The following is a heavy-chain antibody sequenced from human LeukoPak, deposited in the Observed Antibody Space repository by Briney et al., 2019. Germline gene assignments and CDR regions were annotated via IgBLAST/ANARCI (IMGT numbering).Heavy chain of an antibody. V-gene: IGHV4-4*02. CDR2: IYHSGST. D-gene: IGHD2-2*01. CDR3: ARGSIVVVPAASKLSREGDYYYMDV. J-gene: IGHJ6*03. Sequence: PSETLSLTCTVSCGSISSSNWWSWVRQPPGKGLEWIGEIYHSGSTNYNPSLKSRVTISVDTSKNQFSLKLSSVTAADTAVYYCARGSIVVVPAASKLSREGDYYYMDVWGKGTTVTISS. CDR1: CGSISSSNW.